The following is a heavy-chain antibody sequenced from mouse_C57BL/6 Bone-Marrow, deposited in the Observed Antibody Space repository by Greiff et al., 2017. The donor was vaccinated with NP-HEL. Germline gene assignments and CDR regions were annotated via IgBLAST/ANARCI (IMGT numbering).Heavy chain of an antibody. Sequence: EVQGVESGGGLVKPGGSLKLSCAASGFTFSSYTMSWVRQTPEKRLEWVATISGGGGNTYYPDSVKGRFTISRDNAKNTLYLQMSSLRSEDTALYYCERRDYDGAWFAYWGQGTLVTVSA. V-gene: IGHV5-9*01. J-gene: IGHJ3*01. CDR3: ERRDYDGAWFAY. CDR1: GFTFSSYT. CDR2: ISGGGGNT. D-gene: IGHD2-4*01.